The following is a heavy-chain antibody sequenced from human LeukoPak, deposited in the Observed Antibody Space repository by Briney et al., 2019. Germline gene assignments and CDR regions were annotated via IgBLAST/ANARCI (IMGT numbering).Heavy chain of an antibody. CDR2: IYYSGST. V-gene: IGHV4-39*07. D-gene: IGHD3-9*01. Sequence: SETLSLTCTVSGGSISSSSYYWGWIRQPPGKGLKWIGSIYYSGSTYYNPSLKSRVTISVDTSKNQFSLKLTSVTATDTAIYYCARVAGGNFAWLLFLESWGQGTLVTVSS. CDR3: ARVAGGNFAWLLFLES. CDR1: GGSISSSSYY. J-gene: IGHJ4*02.